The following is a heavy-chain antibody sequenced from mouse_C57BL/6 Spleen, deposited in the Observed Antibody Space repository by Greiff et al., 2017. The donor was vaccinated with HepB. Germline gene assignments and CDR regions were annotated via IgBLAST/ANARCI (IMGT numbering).Heavy chain of an antibody. V-gene: IGHV14-1*01. D-gene: IGHD1-1*01. J-gene: IGHJ2*01. CDR1: GFNIKDYY. CDR2: IDPEDGDT. Sequence: EVKLQESGAELVRPGASVKLSCTASGFNIKDYYMHWVKQRPEQGLEWIGRIDPEDGDTEYAPKFQGKATMTADTSSNTAYLQLSSLTSEDTAVYYCTTGGYGSSEDYFDYWGQGTTLTVSS. CDR3: TTGGYGSSEDYFDY.